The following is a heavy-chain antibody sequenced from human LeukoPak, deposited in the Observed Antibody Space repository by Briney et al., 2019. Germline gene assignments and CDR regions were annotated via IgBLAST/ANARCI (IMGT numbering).Heavy chain of an antibody. CDR2: IYSSGST. CDR3: ARSWTGYESYFDP. CDR1: GGSINLYY. V-gene: IGHV4-59*01. D-gene: IGHD3/OR15-3a*01. Sequence: PSETLSLTCAVSGGSINLYYWSWIRQPPGPGLEWIGYIYSSGSTNYNPSLKSRVTMSVDTFKNQFSLRLNSVTAADTAVYYCARSWTGYESYFDPWGQGTLVTVSS. J-gene: IGHJ5*02.